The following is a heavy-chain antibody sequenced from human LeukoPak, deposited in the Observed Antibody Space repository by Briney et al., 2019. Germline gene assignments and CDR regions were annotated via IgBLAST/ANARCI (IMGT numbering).Heavy chain of an antibody. D-gene: IGHD6-13*01. CDR2: IRSAAYGGTA. CDR3: TTAPTWGSSWYEGEYYFDY. Sequence: PGGSLRLSCLVSGLTFGDYSMNWVRQAPGKGLEWVGFIRSAAYGGTAEYAASVEGRFTISRDDSKNVAYLQMNSLKTEDTAVYYCTTAPTWGSSWYEGEYYFDYWGQGTLVTVSS. J-gene: IGHJ4*02. CDR1: GLTFGDYS. V-gene: IGHV3-49*04.